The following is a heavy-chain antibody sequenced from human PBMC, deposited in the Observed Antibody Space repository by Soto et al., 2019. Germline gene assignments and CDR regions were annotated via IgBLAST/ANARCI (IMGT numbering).Heavy chain of an antibody. CDR1: GFTFSSYG. CDR3: ARGIDYRDYAVDY. V-gene: IGHV3-33*01. J-gene: IGHJ4*02. CDR2: IWYDGSNK. D-gene: IGHD4-17*01. Sequence: QVQVVESGGGVVQPGRSLRLSCAASGFTFSSYGMHWVRQAPGKGLEWVAVIWYDGSNKYYGDSVKGRFTISRDNSKTTVYLQTTSLRAEDTGVYYCARGIDYRDYAVDYWGQGILVTVSS.